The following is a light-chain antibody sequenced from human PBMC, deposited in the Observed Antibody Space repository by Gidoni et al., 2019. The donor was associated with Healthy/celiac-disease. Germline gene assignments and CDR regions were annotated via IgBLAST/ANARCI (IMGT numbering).Light chain of an antibody. Sequence: EIVLTQSPANLSLSPGERATLSCRASQSVSSYLAWYHQNPGHAPRLLIYDASNRATGIPARFSGSGCGTDFTLTISSLEPEDFAVYYCQQRSNCTFGGGTKVEIK. J-gene: IGKJ4*01. CDR2: DAS. V-gene: IGKV3-11*01. CDR3: QQRSNCT. CDR1: QSVSSY.